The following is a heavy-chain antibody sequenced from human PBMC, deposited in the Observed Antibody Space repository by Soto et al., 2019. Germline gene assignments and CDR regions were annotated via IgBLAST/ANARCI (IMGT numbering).Heavy chain of an antibody. CDR3: ARRAVLPDF. J-gene: IGHJ4*02. CDR1: GYTFTNYG. Sequence: QVQLVQSGAEVKKPGASVKVSCKASGYTFTNYGITWVRQAPGQGLEWMGWISADNGITSSTQKLQGRVTMTTDTSTSTDYMELRSQTPDDPAVYYCARRAVLPDFWGQGTLDTVSS. CDR2: ISADNGIT. V-gene: IGHV1-18*01.